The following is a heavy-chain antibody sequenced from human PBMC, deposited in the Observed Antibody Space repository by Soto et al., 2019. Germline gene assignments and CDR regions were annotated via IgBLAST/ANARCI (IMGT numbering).Heavy chain of an antibody. D-gene: IGHD3-22*01. CDR1: GFTFSSHG. CDR2: IWYDGTNK. Sequence: GESLKISCLASGFTFSSHGMHWARQAPGKGLEWVALIWYDGTNKYYADSVKGRFTISRDNSKNTLYLQMNSLRAEDTAVYYCARAYYYDSGAYQNAFDIWGQGTMVTVSS. V-gene: IGHV3-33*01. CDR3: ARAYYYDSGAYQNAFDI. J-gene: IGHJ3*02.